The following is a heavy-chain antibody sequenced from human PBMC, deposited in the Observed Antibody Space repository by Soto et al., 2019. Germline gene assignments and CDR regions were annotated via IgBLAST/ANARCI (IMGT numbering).Heavy chain of an antibody. D-gene: IGHD6-19*01. CDR2: VSGFNANT. Sequence: QVQLVQSGAEVKKPGASVKVSCKASGYTFSQYGISWVRQAPGQGLEWMGWVSGFNANTQYAQKFQGRVTMTTDTSTSTVYMELGSLRSDDTAVYYCARDHYSSPAYWGQGTLVTVSS. J-gene: IGHJ4*02. CDR1: GYTFSQYG. CDR3: ARDHYSSPAY. V-gene: IGHV1-18*01.